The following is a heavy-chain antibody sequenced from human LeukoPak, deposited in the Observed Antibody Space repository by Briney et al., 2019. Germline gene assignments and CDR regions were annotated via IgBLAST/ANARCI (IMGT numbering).Heavy chain of an antibody. CDR1: GFTFSSYG. J-gene: IGHJ4*02. CDR2: IRYDGSNK. Sequence: GGSLRLSCAASGFTFSSYGMHWVRQAPGKGLEWVAFIRYDGSNKYSADSVKGRFTISRDNSKNTLYLQMNSLRAEDTAVYYCAKDQGEYQLLYYCDYWGQGTLVTVSS. CDR3: AKDQGEYQLLYYCDY. V-gene: IGHV3-30*02. D-gene: IGHD2-2*02.